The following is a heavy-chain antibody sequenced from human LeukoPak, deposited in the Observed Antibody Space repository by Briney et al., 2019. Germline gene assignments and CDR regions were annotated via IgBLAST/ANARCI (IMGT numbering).Heavy chain of an antibody. CDR3: ASDLVPPNYYDSSGYYPNFDY. V-gene: IGHV1-18*01. CDR1: GYTFTSYG. Sequence: ASVKVSCKASGYTFTSYGISWVRQAPGQGLEWMGWISAYNGNTNYAQKLQGRVTMTTDTSTSTAYMELRSLRSDDTAVYYCASDLVPPNYYDSSGYYPNFDYWGQGTLVTVSS. CDR2: ISAYNGNT. J-gene: IGHJ4*02. D-gene: IGHD3-22*01.